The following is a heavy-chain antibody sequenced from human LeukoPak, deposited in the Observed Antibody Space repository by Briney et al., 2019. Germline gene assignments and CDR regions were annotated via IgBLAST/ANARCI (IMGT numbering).Heavy chain of an antibody. CDR1: GYTFTGYY. CDR2: INPNSGGT. V-gene: IGHV1-2*02. Sequence: ASVKVSCKASGYTFTGYYMHWVRQAPGQGLEWMGWINPNSGGTNYAQKFQGRATMTRDTSISTAYMELSRLRSDDTAVYYCARASGSYYPLDYWGQGTLVTVSS. D-gene: IGHD1-26*01. J-gene: IGHJ4*02. CDR3: ARASGSYYPLDY.